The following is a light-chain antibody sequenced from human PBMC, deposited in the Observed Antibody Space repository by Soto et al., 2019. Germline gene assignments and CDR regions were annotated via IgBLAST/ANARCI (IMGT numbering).Light chain of an antibody. Sequence: DIQMTQSPSSLSASVGDRVTITCRASQSISNYLNWYQQKPGKAPKLLIYGASSLQSGVPSRFSGSGSGTDFTLTISSLQPEDFATYYCEQSDSTRWTFGQGTKVEIK. CDR2: GAS. J-gene: IGKJ1*01. CDR3: EQSDSTRWT. CDR1: QSISNY. V-gene: IGKV1-39*01.